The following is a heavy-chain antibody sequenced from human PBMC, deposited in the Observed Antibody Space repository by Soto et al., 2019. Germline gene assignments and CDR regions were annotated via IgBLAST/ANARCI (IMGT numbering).Heavy chain of an antibody. CDR3: ARDKKRDYYGSGSPVGD. CDR2: INAGNGNT. V-gene: IGHV1-3*01. D-gene: IGHD3-10*01. Sequence: ASVKVSCKASGYTFTSYAMHWVRQAPGQRLEWMGWINAGNGNTKYSQKFQGRVTITRDTSASTAYMELSSLRSEDTAVYYCARDKKRDYYGSGSPVGDWGQGTRVTVAS. J-gene: IGHJ4*02. CDR1: GYTFTSYA.